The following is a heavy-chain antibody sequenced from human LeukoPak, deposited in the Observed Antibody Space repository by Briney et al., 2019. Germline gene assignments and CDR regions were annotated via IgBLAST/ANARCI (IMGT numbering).Heavy chain of an antibody. CDR1: GFTFSSYG. V-gene: IGHV3-30*18. Sequence: GGSLRLSCAASGFTFSSYGMHWVRQAPGKGLEWVAVISYDGSNKYYADSVKGRFTISRDNSKNTLYPQMNSLRAEDTAVYYCAKDEGYYYDSSGYFSLPDYWGQGTLVTVSS. CDR2: ISYDGSNK. D-gene: IGHD3-22*01. CDR3: AKDEGYYYDSSGYFSLPDY. J-gene: IGHJ4*02.